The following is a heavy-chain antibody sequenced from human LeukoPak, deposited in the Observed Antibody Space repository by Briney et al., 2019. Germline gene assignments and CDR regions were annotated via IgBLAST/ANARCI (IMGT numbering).Heavy chain of an antibody. CDR1: GYTFTGYY. V-gene: IGHV1-2*02. CDR3: ARGLGAAAGRVFDY. J-gene: IGHJ4*02. D-gene: IGHD6-13*01. Sequence: GASVKVSCKASGYTFTGYYMHWVRQAPGQGLEWMGWINPNSGGTNYAQKFQGRVTMTRDTSISTAYMELSRLRSDDTAVYYCARGLGAAAGRVFDYWDQGTLVTVSS. CDR2: INPNSGGT.